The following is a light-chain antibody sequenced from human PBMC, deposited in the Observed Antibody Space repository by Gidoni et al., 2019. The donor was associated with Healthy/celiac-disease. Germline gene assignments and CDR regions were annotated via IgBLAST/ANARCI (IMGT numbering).Light chain of an antibody. J-gene: IGKJ3*01. Sequence: DIQMTQSPSSLSASVGDRVTITCRASQSISSYLNWYQQKPGKAPKLLIYAASSLQSGVPSRFSGSGSGTDFTLTISSLQPGDFATYYCQQSYTTLFTFGPXTKVDIK. CDR3: QQSYTTLFT. V-gene: IGKV1-39*01. CDR2: AAS. CDR1: QSISSY.